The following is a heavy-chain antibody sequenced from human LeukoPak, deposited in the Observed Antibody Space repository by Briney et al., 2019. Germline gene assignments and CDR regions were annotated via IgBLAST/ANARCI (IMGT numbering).Heavy chain of an antibody. CDR3: VDFWSGYPPNDAFDI. Sequence: GASVKVSCKVSGYTLTELSMHWVRQAPGKGLEWMGGFDPEDGETIYAQKFQGRVTMTEDTSTDTAYMELSSLRSEDTAVYYCVDFWSGYPPNDAFDIWGQGTMVTVSS. CDR2: FDPEDGET. D-gene: IGHD3-3*01. V-gene: IGHV1-24*01. CDR1: GYTLTELS. J-gene: IGHJ3*02.